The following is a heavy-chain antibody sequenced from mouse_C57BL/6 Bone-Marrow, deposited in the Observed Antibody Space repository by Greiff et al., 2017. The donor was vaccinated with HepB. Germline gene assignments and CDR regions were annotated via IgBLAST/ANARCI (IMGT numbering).Heavy chain of an antibody. CDR3: ARSNGYYAWFAY. D-gene: IGHD2-3*01. Sequence: VQLQQPGAELVKPGASVKLSCKASGYTFTSYWMQWVKQRPGQGLEWIGEIDPSDSYTNYNQKFKGKATLTVDTSSSTAYMQLSSLTSEDSAVYDCARSNGYYAWFAYWGQGTLVTVSA. V-gene: IGHV1-50*01. J-gene: IGHJ3*01. CDR1: GYTFTSYW. CDR2: IDPSDSYT.